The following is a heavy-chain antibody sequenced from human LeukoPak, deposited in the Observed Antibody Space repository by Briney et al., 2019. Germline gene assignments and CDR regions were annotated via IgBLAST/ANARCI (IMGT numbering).Heavy chain of an antibody. V-gene: IGHV4-59*01. J-gene: IGHJ6*02. Sequence: SETLSLTCTVSGGSISSYYWSWIRRPPGKGLEWIGYIQNSARTNYNPSLESRVTISVDSSKDQFSLRLSSVTAADTAVYYCATDYSNFYGMDVWGQGTTVTVSS. D-gene: IGHD4-11*01. CDR1: GGSISSYY. CDR2: IQNSART. CDR3: ATDYSNFYGMDV.